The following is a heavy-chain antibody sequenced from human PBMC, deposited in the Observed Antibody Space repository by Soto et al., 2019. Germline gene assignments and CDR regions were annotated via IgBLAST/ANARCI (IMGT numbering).Heavy chain of an antibody. CDR3: AREKVGALDY. CDR2: IYYSGST. J-gene: IGHJ4*02. D-gene: IGHD1-26*01. CDR1: GGSISSYY. V-gene: IGHV4-59*01. Sequence: SETLSLTCTVSGGSISSYYWSWIRQPPGKGLEWIGYIYYSGSTNYNPSLKSRVTISVDTSKNQFSLKLSSVTAADTAVYYCAREKVGALDYWGQGTLATVSS.